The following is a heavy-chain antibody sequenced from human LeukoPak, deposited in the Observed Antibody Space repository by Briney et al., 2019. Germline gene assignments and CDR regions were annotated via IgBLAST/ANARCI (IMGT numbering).Heavy chain of an antibody. D-gene: IGHD6-19*01. CDR2: NDYSENT. CDR1: GDSLSSVTYY. Sequence: SETLSLTCTVSGDSLSSVTYYWGWIRQPPGKGLECIESNDYSENTYYYPSLKSRVTLSVDTSKNQVFLKLSSVTAADPAGYYCEREGGTVAGTGGWGQGTLVTVSS. V-gene: IGHV4-39*07. CDR3: EREGGTVAGTGG. J-gene: IGHJ4*02.